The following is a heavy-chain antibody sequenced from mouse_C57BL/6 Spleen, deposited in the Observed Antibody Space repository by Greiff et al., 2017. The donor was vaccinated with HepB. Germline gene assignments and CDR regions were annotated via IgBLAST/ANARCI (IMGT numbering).Heavy chain of an antibody. CDR1: GFNIKDYY. V-gene: IGHV14-2*01. CDR2: IDPEDGET. J-gene: IGHJ4*01. Sequence: EVKLMESGAELVKPGASVKLSCTASGFNIKDYYMHWVKQRTEQGLEWIGRIDPEDGETKYAPKFQGKATITADTSSNTAYLQLSSLTSEDTAVYYCARGHYGSSYDYAMDYWGQGTSVTVSS. D-gene: IGHD1-1*01. CDR3: ARGHYGSSYDYAMDY.